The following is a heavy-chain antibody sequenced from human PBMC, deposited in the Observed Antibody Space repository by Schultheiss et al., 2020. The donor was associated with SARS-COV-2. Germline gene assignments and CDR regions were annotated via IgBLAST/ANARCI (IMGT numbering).Heavy chain of an antibody. V-gene: IGHV1-2*02. CDR1: GYTFTGYY. Sequence: ASVKVSCKASGYTFTGYYMHWVRQAPGQGLEWMGWINPNSGGTNYAQKFQGRVTMTRDTSISTAYMELRSLRSDDTAVYYCARTTLRFLEWLPLPFDYWGQGTLVTVSS. J-gene: IGHJ4*02. CDR3: ARTTLRFLEWLPLPFDY. D-gene: IGHD3-3*01. CDR2: INPNSGGT.